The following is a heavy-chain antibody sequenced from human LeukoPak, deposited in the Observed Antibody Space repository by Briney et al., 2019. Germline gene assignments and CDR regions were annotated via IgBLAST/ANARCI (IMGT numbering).Heavy chain of an antibody. Sequence: GGSLRLSCAASGFTFSSYGMHWVRQAPGKGLEWVAFIRYDGSNKYYADSVKGRFTISRDNSKNTLYLQMNSLRAEDTAVYYCAKVVYSSLSGYYDYYYMDVWGKGTTVTVSS. J-gene: IGHJ6*03. CDR3: AKVVYSSLSGYYDYYYMDV. D-gene: IGHD6-6*01. CDR1: GFTFSSYG. V-gene: IGHV3-30*02. CDR2: IRYDGSNK.